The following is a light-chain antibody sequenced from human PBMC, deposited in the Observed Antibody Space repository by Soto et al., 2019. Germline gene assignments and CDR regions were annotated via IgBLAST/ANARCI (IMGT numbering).Light chain of an antibody. CDR2: DAS. CDR3: QKRSDWAAA. CDR1: QSVYSY. Sequence: EIGLTQSPATLSLSPGERATLSCRASQSVYSYLAWYQQRPGQAPRLLIYDASNRATGIPARFTSSGSATDFTLTISGREPREFACDYGQKRSDWAAAFGPGTKV. V-gene: IGKV3-11*01. J-gene: IGKJ3*01.